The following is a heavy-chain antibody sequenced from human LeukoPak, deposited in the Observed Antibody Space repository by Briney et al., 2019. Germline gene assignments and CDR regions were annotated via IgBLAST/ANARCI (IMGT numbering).Heavy chain of an antibody. Sequence: SETLSLTCAVYGGSFSGYYWSWIRQPPGKGLEWIEEINHSGSTNYNPSLKSRVTISVDTSKNQFSLKLSSVTAADTAVYYCARLVYQLLTNWFDPWGQGTLVTVSS. J-gene: IGHJ5*02. CDR3: ARLVYQLLTNWFDP. CDR1: GGSFSGYY. CDR2: INHSGST. D-gene: IGHD2-2*01. V-gene: IGHV4-34*01.